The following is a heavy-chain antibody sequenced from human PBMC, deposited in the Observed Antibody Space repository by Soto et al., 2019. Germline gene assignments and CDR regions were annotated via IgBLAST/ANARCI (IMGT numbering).Heavy chain of an antibody. CDR1: GGSISSSNW. CDR2: IYHSGST. Sequence: SETLSLTCAVSGGSISSSNWWSWVRQPPGKGLEWIGEIYHSGSTNYNPSLKSRVTISVDKSKNQFSLKLSSVTAADTAVYYCARSYYDFWSGDYYYYMDVWGKGTTVTVSS. CDR3: ARSYYDFWSGDYYYYMDV. V-gene: IGHV4-4*02. J-gene: IGHJ6*03. D-gene: IGHD3-3*01.